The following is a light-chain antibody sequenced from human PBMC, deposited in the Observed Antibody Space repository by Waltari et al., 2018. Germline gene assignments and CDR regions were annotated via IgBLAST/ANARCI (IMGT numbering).Light chain of an antibody. J-gene: IGLJ2*01. CDR2: EVT. V-gene: IGLV2-23*02. Sequence: QSALTPPASVSGSPGQSITIPCTGTSNDGVNYNLVSWYQQHPGKAPKLMIYEVTKRPSGVSNRFSGSKSGNTASLTISGLQADDEADYHCCSYAGSTTSLVFGGGTKLTVL. CDR1: SNDGVNYNL. CDR3: CSYAGSTTSLV.